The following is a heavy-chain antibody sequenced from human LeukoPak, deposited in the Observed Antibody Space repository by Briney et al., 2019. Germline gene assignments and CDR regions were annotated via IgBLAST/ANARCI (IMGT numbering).Heavy chain of an antibody. Sequence: PGRSLRLSCAASGFTFSSYAMHWVRQAPGKGLEWVAVISYDGSNKYYADSVKGRFTISRDNSKNTLHLQMNSLRAEDTAVYYCARDSSYYFDYWGQGTLVTVSS. CDR3: ARDSSYYFDY. V-gene: IGHV3-30*01. J-gene: IGHJ4*02. CDR2: ISYDGSNK. CDR1: GFTFSSYA.